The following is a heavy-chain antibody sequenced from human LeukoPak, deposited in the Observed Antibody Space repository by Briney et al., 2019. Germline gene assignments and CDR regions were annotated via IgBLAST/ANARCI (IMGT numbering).Heavy chain of an antibody. D-gene: IGHD6-13*01. Sequence: GRSLRLSCAASGFTFDDYAMHWVRQAPGKGLEWVSGISWNSGSIGYADSVKGRFTISRDNAKNSLYLQMNSLRAEDTALYYCAKDSSSSWAEYFQHWGQGTLVTVSS. CDR2: ISWNSGSI. V-gene: IGHV3-9*01. CDR3: AKDSSSSWAEYFQH. CDR1: GFTFDDYA. J-gene: IGHJ1*01.